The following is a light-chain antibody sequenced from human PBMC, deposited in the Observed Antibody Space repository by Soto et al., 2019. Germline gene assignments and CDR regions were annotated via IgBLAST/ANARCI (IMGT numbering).Light chain of an antibody. J-gene: IGLJ3*02. CDR3: QSYDSSLSGWV. CDR1: SSNIGAGYD. Sequence: QAVVTQPPSVSGAPGQRVTISCTESSSNIGAGYDVHWYQQLPGTAPKLLIYGNSNRPSGVPDRFSGSKSGTSASLAITGLQAEDGADYYCQSYDSSLSGWVFGGGTKLTVL. V-gene: IGLV1-40*01. CDR2: GNS.